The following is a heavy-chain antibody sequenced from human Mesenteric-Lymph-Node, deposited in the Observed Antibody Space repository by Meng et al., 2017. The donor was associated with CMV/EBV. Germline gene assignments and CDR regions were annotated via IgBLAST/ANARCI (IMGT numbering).Heavy chain of an antibody. CDR2: IIPILGIA. CDR1: GGTFSSYT. D-gene: IGHD6-13*01. Sequence: QVQLVESGAEVNKPGSSLNVSCKASGGTFSSYTIRGVRQAPGQGLEWMGRIIPILGIANYAQKFQGRVTITADKSTSTAYMELSSLRSEDTAVYYCAGGIAAAGSRWFDPWGQGTLVTVSS. V-gene: IGHV1-69*02. J-gene: IGHJ5*02. CDR3: AGGIAAAGSRWFDP.